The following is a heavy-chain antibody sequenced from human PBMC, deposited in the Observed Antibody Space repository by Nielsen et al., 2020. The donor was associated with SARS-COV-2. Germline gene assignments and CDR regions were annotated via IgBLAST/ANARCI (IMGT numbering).Heavy chain of an antibody. CDR1: GGSISDSTYY. V-gene: IGHV4-39*01. Sequence: SETLSLTCAVSGGSISDSTYYWGWIRQPPGKGLEWIGSLFYRGSTDYNPSLKSRVSISADTSKNQFSLKLTSVTAADTAVYYCARMVYDYGPSSWYFDVWGRGALVTVSS. CDR3: ARMVYDYGPSSWYFDV. CDR2: LFYRGST. J-gene: IGHJ2*01. D-gene: IGHD3-16*01.